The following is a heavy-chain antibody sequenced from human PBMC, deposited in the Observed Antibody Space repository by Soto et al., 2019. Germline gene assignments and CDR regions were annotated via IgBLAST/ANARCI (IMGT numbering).Heavy chain of an antibody. CDR1: GGTFSSYA. J-gene: IGHJ6*02. CDR2: IIPIFGTA. Sequence: GASVKVSCKASGGTFSSYAISWVRQAPGQGLEWMGGIIPIFGTANYAQKFQGRVTITADESTSTSYMELSSQSSEVTAVYYWARGDYINGSAYYNGIDVSGQCTRVTV. CDR3: ARGDYINGSAYYNGIDV. V-gene: IGHV1-69*13. D-gene: IGHD3-10*01.